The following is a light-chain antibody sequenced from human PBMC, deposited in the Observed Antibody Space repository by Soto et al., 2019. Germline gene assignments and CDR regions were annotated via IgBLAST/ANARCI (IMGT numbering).Light chain of an antibody. CDR2: EVT. V-gene: IGLV2-14*01. J-gene: IGLJ1*01. CDR1: ISDIGSHNY. CDR3: NSYTSASFYV. Sequence: QSALTQPASVSGSPGESTTVSCSGSISDIGSHNYVSWYRQYPGEAPKLLIYEVTSRASGVSHRFSGSKSGNTASLTISGLQAEDEAEYYCNSYTSASFYVFGTGTKVTVL.